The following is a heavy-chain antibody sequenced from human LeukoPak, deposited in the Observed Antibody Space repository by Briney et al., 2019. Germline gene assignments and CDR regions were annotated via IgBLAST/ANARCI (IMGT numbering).Heavy chain of an antibody. D-gene: IGHD3-10*01. V-gene: IGHV3-21*01. CDR3: RFGDFNDY. Sequence: GGSLRLSCAASGFTFSTYRMHWVRQAPAKGLEWVSSITSSSSSMSYADSVEGRFTISRDNAKKSLYLQMNSLSAEDTAVYYCRFGDFNDYWGRGTLVTVSS. CDR1: GFTFSTYR. CDR2: ITSSSSSM. J-gene: IGHJ4*02.